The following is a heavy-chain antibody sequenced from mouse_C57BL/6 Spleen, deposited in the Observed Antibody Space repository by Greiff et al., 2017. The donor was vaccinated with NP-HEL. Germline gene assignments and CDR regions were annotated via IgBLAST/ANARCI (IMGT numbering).Heavy chain of an antibody. V-gene: IGHV5-17*01. CDR1: GFTFSDYG. CDR3: ARSYGSSPHWYFDV. CDR2: ISSGSSTI. Sequence: DVQLVESGGGLVKPGGSLKLSCAASGFTFSDYGMHWVRQAPEKGLEWVAYISSGSSTIYHEDTVKGRFTISRDNAKNTLFLQMTSLRSEDTAMYYCARSYGSSPHWYFDVWGTGTTVTVSS. D-gene: IGHD1-1*01. J-gene: IGHJ1*03.